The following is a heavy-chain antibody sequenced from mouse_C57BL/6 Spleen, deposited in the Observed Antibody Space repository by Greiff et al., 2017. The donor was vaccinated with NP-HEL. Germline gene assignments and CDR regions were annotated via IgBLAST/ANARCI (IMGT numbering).Heavy chain of an antibody. CDR3: IRYAYDYYTLDY. D-gene: IGHD2-2*01. Sequence: QVQLQQPGTELVKPGASVKLSCKASGYTFTNYWMHWVKQRPGQGLEWIGNINPTNNSTNYNEKFRTRATLTVDKSSSTAYMQLSGLTSEDSAVYYCIRYAYDYYTLDYWGQGTSVTVSS. V-gene: IGHV1-53*01. J-gene: IGHJ4*01. CDR2: INPTNNST. CDR1: GYTFTNYW.